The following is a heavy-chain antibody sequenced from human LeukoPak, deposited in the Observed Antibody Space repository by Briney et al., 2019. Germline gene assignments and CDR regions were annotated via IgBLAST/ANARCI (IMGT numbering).Heavy chain of an antibody. J-gene: IGHJ4*02. CDR2: IYYSGST. CDR1: GGSISSGDYY. V-gene: IGHV4-30-4*08. Sequence: PSETLSLTCTVSGGSISSGDYYWSWIRQPPGKGLKWIGYIYYSGSTYYNPSLKSRVTISVDTSKNQFSLKLSSVTAADTAVYYCARAPPPAARPFDYWGQGTLVTVSS. D-gene: IGHD6-6*01. CDR3: ARAPPPAARPFDY.